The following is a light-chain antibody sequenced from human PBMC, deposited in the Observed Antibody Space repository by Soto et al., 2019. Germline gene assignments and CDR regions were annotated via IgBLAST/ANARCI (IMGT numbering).Light chain of an antibody. CDR3: CSYTISATLV. J-gene: IGLJ3*02. CDR1: TNDIGGYNY. CDR2: EVR. Sequence: QSALTQPASVSGSPGQSITISCSGSTNDIGGYNYVSWYQHHPGKVPKVIIYEVRNRPSGVSNRFSGSKSGNTASLTISGLQAYDEADYYCCSYTISATLVFGGGTQLTVL. V-gene: IGLV2-14*01.